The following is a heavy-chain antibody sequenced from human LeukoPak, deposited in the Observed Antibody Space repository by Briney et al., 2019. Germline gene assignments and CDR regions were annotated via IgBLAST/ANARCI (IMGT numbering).Heavy chain of an antibody. CDR1: GITFSSYS. V-gene: IGHV3-21*01. CDR2: ISSSSSYI. Sequence: GGSLRLSCAASGITFSSYSMNWVRQAPGKGLEWVSSISSSSSYIYYADSVKGRFTISRDNAKNSLYLQMNSLRAEDTAVYYCARELPIFGSGWYEDYWGQGTLVTVSS. J-gene: IGHJ4*02. D-gene: IGHD6-19*01. CDR3: ARELPIFGSGWYEDY.